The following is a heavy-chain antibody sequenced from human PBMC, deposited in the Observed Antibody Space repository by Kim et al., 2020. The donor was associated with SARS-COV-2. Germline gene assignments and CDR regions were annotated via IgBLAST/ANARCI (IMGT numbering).Heavy chain of an antibody. V-gene: IGHV4-39*01. CDR3: GGHLKEHITPSSYYYY. Sequence: SETLSLTCTVSGGSISSSSYYWGWIRQPPGKGLEWIGSIYYSGSTYYNPSLKSRATISVDTSNNQFSLKRSSVTAADTAVYYCGGHLKEHITPSSYYYY. D-gene: IGHD1-26*01. CDR2: IYYSGST. CDR1: GGSISSSSYY. J-gene: IGHJ6*03.